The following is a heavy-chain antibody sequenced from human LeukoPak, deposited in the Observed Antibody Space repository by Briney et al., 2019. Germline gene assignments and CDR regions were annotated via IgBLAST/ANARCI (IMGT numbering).Heavy chain of an antibody. CDR3: ARGSDDSSGYPYYFDY. CDR1: GGSISSSN. J-gene: IGHJ4*02. D-gene: IGHD3-22*01. CDR2: ISSSSSYI. V-gene: IGHV3-21*01. Sequence: ETLSLTCAVSGGSISSSNWWSWVRQPPGKGLEWVSSISSSSSYIYYADSVKGRFTISRDNAKNSLYLQMNSLRAEDTAVYYCARGSDDSSGYPYYFDYWGQGTLVTVSS.